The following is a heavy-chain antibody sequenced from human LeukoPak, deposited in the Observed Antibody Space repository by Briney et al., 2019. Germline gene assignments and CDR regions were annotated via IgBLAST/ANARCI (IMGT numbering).Heavy chain of an antibody. CDR1: GFTFSSYA. J-gene: IGHJ6*03. Sequence: PGGSLRLSCAASGFTFSSYAMSWVRQAPGKGLEWVSAISGSGGSTFYADSVKGRFTISRDNSKNTLYLQMNSLRAEDTAVYYCAKTAGGTYYYYMDVWGKGTTVTVSS. CDR2: ISGSGGST. CDR3: AKTAGGTYYYYMDV. V-gene: IGHV3-23*01. D-gene: IGHD1-1*01.